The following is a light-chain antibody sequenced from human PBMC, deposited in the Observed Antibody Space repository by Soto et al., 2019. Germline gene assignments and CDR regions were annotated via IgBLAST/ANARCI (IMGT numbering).Light chain of an antibody. Sequence: QSVLTQPPSASATPGQRVTISCSGGSSNIGSNTVNWYQQLPGTAPKLLIHSNNQRPSGVPDRFSGSESGTSASLAISGLQSEGEADYYCAAWDDSLNGVVFGGGTKLTVL. CDR3: AAWDDSLNGVV. CDR2: SNN. CDR1: SSNIGSNT. J-gene: IGLJ2*01. V-gene: IGLV1-44*01.